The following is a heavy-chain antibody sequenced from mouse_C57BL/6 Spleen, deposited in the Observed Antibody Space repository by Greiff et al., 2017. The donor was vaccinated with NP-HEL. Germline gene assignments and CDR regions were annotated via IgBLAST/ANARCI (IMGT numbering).Heavy chain of an antibody. D-gene: IGHD1-1*01. CDR3: ARYGSSYLDY. J-gene: IGHJ2*01. Sequence: VQLQQPGAELVMPGASVKLSCKASGYTFTSYWMHWVKQRPGQGLEWIGEIDPSDSYTNYNQKFKGKSTLTVDKSSSTAYMQLSSLTSEDSAVYYCARYGSSYLDYWGQGTTLTVSS. V-gene: IGHV1-69*01. CDR2: IDPSDSYT. CDR1: GYTFTSYW.